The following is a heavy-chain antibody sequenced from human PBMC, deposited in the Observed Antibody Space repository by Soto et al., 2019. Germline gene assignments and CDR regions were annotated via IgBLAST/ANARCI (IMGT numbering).Heavy chain of an antibody. CDR2: LIPIFGTA. D-gene: IGHD1-1*01. Sequence: QVQLVQSGAEVKKPGSSVKVSCKASGGTFSSHASSWVRQAPGQGLEWMGGLIPIFGTANYAQKFQGRVTITADESTNTAYMDLSSLRSEDTAVYYCASPDAYKGYYNGMDVWGQGTTVTVSS. CDR3: ASPDAYKGYYNGMDV. CDR1: GGTFSSHA. V-gene: IGHV1-69*12. J-gene: IGHJ6*02.